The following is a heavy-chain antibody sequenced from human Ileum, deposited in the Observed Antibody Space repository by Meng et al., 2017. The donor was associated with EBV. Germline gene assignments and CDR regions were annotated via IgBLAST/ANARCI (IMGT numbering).Heavy chain of an antibody. CDR1: CGPSSSGCYS. V-gene: IGHV4-30-2*01. D-gene: IGHD5-24*01. J-gene: IGHJ4*02. CDR2: FYHTGST. Sequence: QLRLPHSGSRSVTPSRTPSLTWPFSCGPSSSGCYSLSCLRQPPGKVLQLIVYFYHTGSTYYNPSLKSQVTLSVDRSKNQFSLKLSSVTAADTAVYYCARGDRRDGYKSWGQGTLVTVSS. CDR3: ARGDRRDGYKS.